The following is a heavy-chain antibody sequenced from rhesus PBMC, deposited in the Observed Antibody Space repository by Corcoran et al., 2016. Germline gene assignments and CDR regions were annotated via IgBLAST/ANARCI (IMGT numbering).Heavy chain of an antibody. Sequence: EVQLVQSGAEVKKPGASVKVSCKVSGYTFTELSMHWVRQAPGKGLEWMGGVTPVYGKKIHAEKFQGRVTMTADTAPDTAYMELSSLRSEDTAVYYCARSEDTATVSFDYWGQGVLVTVSS. J-gene: IGHJ4*01. CDR1: GYTFTELS. CDR2: VTPVYGKK. CDR3: ARSEDTATVSFDY. V-gene: IGHV1-156*01. D-gene: IGHD5-12*01.